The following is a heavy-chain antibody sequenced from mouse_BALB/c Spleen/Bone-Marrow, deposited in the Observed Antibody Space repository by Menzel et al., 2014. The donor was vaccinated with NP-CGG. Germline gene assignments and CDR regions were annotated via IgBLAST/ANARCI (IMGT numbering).Heavy chain of an antibody. CDR1: GYAFSGYW. CDR2: IYPGDGDT. V-gene: IGHV1-80*01. CDR3: ERGGISVDY. J-gene: IGHJ2*01. Sequence: QVQLQQSGAELVRPGSSVKISCKASGYAFSGYWMNWVKQRPGQGLEWIGQIYPGDGDTDYNGKFKGKATLTADKSSSTAYMQLSSLTSEDSAVYFCERGGISVDYWGQGTTLTVSS.